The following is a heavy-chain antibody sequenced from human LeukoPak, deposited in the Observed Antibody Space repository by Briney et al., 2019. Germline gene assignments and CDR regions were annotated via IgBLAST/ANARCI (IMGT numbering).Heavy chain of an antibody. Sequence: ASVKVSCKASGYSFSDNYMHWVRQAPGQGLEWMGWINPNSGGTNYAQKFQGRDTMTRDASISTAYLELSRLGSDDTAVYYCAREVYGDSSFDYWGQGTLLTVSS. D-gene: IGHD4-17*01. CDR2: INPNSGGT. CDR1: GYSFSDNY. J-gene: IGHJ4*02. V-gene: IGHV1-2*02. CDR3: AREVYGDSSFDY.